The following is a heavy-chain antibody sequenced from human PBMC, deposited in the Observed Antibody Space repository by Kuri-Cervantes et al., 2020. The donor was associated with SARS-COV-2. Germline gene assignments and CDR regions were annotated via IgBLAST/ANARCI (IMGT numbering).Heavy chain of an antibody. J-gene: IGHJ4*02. CDR3: ARVRYSGSYSLDY. V-gene: IGHV3-48*01. Sequence: GESLKISCAASGFTLSSYSMNWVRQAPGKGLEWVSYISSSSSTIYYADSVKGRFTISRDNAKNSLYLQMNSLRAEDTAVYYCARVRYSGSYSLDYWGQGTLVTVSS. D-gene: IGHD1-26*01. CDR2: ISSSSSTI. CDR1: GFTLSSYS.